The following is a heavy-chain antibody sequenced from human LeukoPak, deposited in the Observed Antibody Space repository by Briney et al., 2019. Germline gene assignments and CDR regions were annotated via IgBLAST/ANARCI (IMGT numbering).Heavy chain of an antibody. CDR3: AKGSQGIAVAGAFDY. Sequence: GGSLRLSCAASGFTFSSYAMSWVRQAPGKGLEWGSAISGSGGSTYYADSVKGRFTISRDNSKNTLYLQMNSLRAEDTAVYYCAKGSQGIAVAGAFDYWGQGTLVTVSS. J-gene: IGHJ4*02. CDR1: GFTFSSYA. CDR2: ISGSGGST. V-gene: IGHV3-23*01. D-gene: IGHD6-19*01.